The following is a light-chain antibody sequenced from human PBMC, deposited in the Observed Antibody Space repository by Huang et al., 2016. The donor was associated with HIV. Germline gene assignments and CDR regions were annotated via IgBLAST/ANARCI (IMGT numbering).Light chain of an antibody. CDR1: QTSRY. CDR2: GAS. CDR3: QHYAASLWT. V-gene: IGKV3-20*01. J-gene: IGKJ1*01. Sequence: EIVLTQSPGTLSLSPGERATLSCRTSQTSRYLAWYQQKPGQAPRLLIYGASRRATGIPDRFSGRGSGTDFTLTISRREPEDFAVYYCQHYAASLWTFGQGTKVEIK.